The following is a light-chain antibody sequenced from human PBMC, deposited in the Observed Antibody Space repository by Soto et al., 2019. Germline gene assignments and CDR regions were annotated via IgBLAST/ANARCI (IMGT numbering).Light chain of an antibody. Sequence: QSVLTQPASVFGSPGQSITISCTGTSSDVGGYNYVSWYQQHPGKAPKLMIYDVSNRPSGVSNRFSGSKSGNTASLTISGLQAEDEADYYCSSYTSSSTYGFGTGTKVTVL. J-gene: IGLJ1*01. CDR1: SSDVGGYNY. CDR3: SSYTSSSTYG. CDR2: DVS. V-gene: IGLV2-14*01.